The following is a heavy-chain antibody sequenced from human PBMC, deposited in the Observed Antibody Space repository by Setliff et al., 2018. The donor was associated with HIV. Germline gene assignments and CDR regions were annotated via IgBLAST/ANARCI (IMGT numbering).Heavy chain of an antibody. J-gene: IGHJ4*02. D-gene: IGHD2-15*01. CDR1: GFTFSSYS. Sequence: LSLTCAASGFTFSSYSMNWVRQAPGKGLEWVSSISSSSSYIYYADSVKGRFTVSRDNSKNSLYLQMDSLKAEDTAIYYCARDPMRTSNFLTWWFFDYWGQGTLVTVSS. CDR2: ISSSSSYI. V-gene: IGHV3-21*01. CDR3: ARDPMRTSNFLTWWFFDY.